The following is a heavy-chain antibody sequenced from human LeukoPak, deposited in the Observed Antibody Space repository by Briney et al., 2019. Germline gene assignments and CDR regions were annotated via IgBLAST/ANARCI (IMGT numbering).Heavy chain of an antibody. CDR3: ANNWAFDY. V-gene: IGHV3-23*01. CDR1: GFTFSNYA. J-gene: IGHJ4*02. Sequence: GGSLRLSCAASGFTFSNYAMNWVRQAPGEGLEWVSTINSSGGSTYYADSVKGRFTISRDNSKNTLYLQMNSLRAEDTAVYYCANNWAFDYWGQGTLVTVSS. CDR2: INSSGGST. D-gene: IGHD1-1*01.